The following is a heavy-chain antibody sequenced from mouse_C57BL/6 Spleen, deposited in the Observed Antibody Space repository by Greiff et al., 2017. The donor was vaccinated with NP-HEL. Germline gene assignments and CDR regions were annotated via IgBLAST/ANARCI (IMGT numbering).Heavy chain of an antibody. CDR2: IYPGSGST. CDR1: GYTFTSYW. V-gene: IGHV1-55*01. J-gene: IGHJ2*01. CDR3: ARERSYGSSYDY. D-gene: IGHD1-1*01. Sequence: QVQLKQPGAELVKPGASVKMSCKASGYTFTSYWITWVKQRPGQGLEWIGDIYPGSGSTNYNEKFKSKATLTVDTSSSTAYMQLSSLTSEDSAVYYCARERSYGSSYDYWGQGTTLTVSS.